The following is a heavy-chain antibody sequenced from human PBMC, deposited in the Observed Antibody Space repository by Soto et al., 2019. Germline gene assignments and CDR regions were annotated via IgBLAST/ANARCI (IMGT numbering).Heavy chain of an antibody. CDR3: AKSRSSWYASYFDY. CDR1: GLTFNTFG. CDR2: ISETGSNT. D-gene: IGHD6-13*01. V-gene: IGHV3-23*01. J-gene: IGHJ4*02. Sequence: PGGSLRLSCAASGLTFNTFGMSWVRQAPGKGLDWVSTISETGSNTYYADSVKGRFTISRDNSKNTLYLQVNSLRAEDTAVYYCAKSRSSWYASYFDYWGQGTLVTVSS.